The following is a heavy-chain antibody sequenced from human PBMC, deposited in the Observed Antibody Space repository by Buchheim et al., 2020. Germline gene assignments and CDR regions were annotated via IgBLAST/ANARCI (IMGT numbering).Heavy chain of an antibody. V-gene: IGHV3-30*18. J-gene: IGHJ6*02. Sequence: QVQLVESGGGVVQPGRSLRLSCVVSGFTFRTYGMYWVRQAPGKGLEWLAVISYDGNNKYYADSVKGRFTISRENSKNTLVLQIHSLRADDTAVYYCAKDWANSGMDVWGQGTT. CDR3: AKDWANSGMDV. CDR1: GFTFRTYG. D-gene: IGHD3-16*01. CDR2: ISYDGNNK.